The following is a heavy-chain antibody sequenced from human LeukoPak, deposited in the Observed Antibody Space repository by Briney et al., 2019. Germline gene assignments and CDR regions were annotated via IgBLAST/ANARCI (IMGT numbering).Heavy chain of an antibody. J-gene: IGHJ4*02. Sequence: PSETLSLTRTVSGGSISSYYWSWIRQPPGKGLEWIGYIYYSGSTNYNPSLKSRVTISVDTSKNQFSLKLSSVTAADTAVYYCARSPVGYCSGGSCYRDYWGQGTLVTVSS. D-gene: IGHD2-15*01. CDR1: GGSISSYY. CDR2: IYYSGST. CDR3: ARSPVGYCSGGSCYRDY. V-gene: IGHV4-59*01.